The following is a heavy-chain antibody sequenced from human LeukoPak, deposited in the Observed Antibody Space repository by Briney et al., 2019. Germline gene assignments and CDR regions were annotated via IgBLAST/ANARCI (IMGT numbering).Heavy chain of an antibody. V-gene: IGHV4-31*02. CDR2: IYYSGST. J-gene: IGHJ6*02. CDR3: ARAVVTLYYYYGMDV. Sequence: LRLSCAASGFTFSSYAMSWVRQHPGKGLEWIGYIYYSGSTYYNPSLKSRVTISVDTSKNQFSLKLSSVTAADTAVYYCARAVVTLYYYYGMDVWGQGTTVTVSS. D-gene: IGHD3-16*01. CDR1: GFTFSSYA.